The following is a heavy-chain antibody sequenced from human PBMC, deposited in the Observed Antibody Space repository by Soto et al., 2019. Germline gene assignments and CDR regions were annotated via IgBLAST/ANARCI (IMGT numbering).Heavy chain of an antibody. V-gene: IGHV3-15*01. CDR2: IKSKTDGGTT. J-gene: IGHJ5*02. D-gene: IGHD2-2*02. Sequence: VGSRRPACSASGFPFSNAWMSGVRHAPGKGLAWVGRIKSKTDGGTTVYAAPVKGRFTISRDDSKNTLYLQMNSLKTEDTAVYYCTTEDIVVVPAAILWFDPWGQGTLVTVSS. CDR1: GFPFSNAW. CDR3: TTEDIVVVPAAILWFDP.